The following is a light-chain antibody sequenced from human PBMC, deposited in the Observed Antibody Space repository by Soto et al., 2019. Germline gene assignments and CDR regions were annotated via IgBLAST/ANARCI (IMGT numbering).Light chain of an antibody. Sequence: DIQMTQSPSSLSASEGDRVTITCQSSHDVSRNLNWFQQKPGEAPQLLIYDASNLERGVPSRFSGSGSGTDFTLTISSLQPEDVATYYCQQLNSYPFTFGPGTKVDIK. CDR1: HDVSRN. J-gene: IGKJ3*01. CDR3: QQLNSYPFT. CDR2: DAS. V-gene: IGKV1-33*01.